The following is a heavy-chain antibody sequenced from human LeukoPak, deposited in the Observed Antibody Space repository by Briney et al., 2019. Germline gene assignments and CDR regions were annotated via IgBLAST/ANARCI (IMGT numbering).Heavy chain of an antibody. Sequence: PSETLSLTCTVSGGSISSYYWSWIRQPPGKGLEWIGYIYYSGSTNYNPSLKSRVTISVDTSKNQFSLKLSSVTAADTAVYYCARSEPGGGFWSGYSYYFDYWGQGTLVTVSS. D-gene: IGHD3-3*01. V-gene: IGHV4-59*01. CDR2: IYYSGST. CDR1: GGSISSYY. CDR3: ARSEPGGGFWSGYSYYFDY. J-gene: IGHJ4*02.